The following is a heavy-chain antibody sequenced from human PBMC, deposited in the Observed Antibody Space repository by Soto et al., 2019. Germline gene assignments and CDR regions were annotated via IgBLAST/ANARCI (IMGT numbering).Heavy chain of an antibody. J-gene: IGHJ6*02. D-gene: IGHD3-22*01. CDR1: GGSFSGYY. CDR2: INHSGST. Sequence: SETLSLTCAVYGGSFSGYYWSWIRQPPGKGLEWIGEINHSGSTNYNPSLKSRVTISVDTSKNQFSLKLGSVTAADTAVYYCARATYYDSSGYYSPTLGMDVWGQGTTVT. V-gene: IGHV4-34*01. CDR3: ARATYYDSSGYYSPTLGMDV.